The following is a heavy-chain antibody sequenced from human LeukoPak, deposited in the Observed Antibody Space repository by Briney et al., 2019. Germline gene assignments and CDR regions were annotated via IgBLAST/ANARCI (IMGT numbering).Heavy chain of an antibody. J-gene: IGHJ6*02. D-gene: IGHD3-10*01. CDR3: TTTGNYGSGSYYRSDYYGMDV. V-gene: IGHV3-15*01. Sequence: GGSLRLSCAASGLTFSKAWMSWVHQAPGKGLAWVGRIKSKTDGGTVDYTAPVKGRFTISRDDSQNTLYLHMNSLKTEDTAVYYCTTTGNYGSGSYYRSDYYGMDVWGQGTTVTVSS. CDR1: GLTFSKAW. CDR2: IKSKTDGGTV.